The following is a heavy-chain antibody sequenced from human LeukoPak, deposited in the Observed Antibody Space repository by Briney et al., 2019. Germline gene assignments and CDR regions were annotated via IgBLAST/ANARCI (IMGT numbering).Heavy chain of an antibody. D-gene: IGHD3-9*01. J-gene: IGHJ4*02. CDR2: IYSGGST. CDR3: ARQVTYYDISTGYSEHYFDY. V-gene: IGHV3-66*02. Sequence: GGSLRLSCAASGLTVSSNYMSWVRQAPGKGLEWVSVIYSGGSTYYADSVKGRFTISRDNSKNTLYLQMNSLRAEDTAVYYCARQVTYYDISTGYSEHYFDYWGQGTLVTVSS. CDR1: GLTVSSNY.